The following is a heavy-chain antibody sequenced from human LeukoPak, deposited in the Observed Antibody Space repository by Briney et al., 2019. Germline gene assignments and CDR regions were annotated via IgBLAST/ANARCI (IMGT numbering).Heavy chain of an antibody. Sequence: GASVKVSCKASGYTFTGYYMHWVRQAPGQGLEWMGWISAYNGNTNYAQKLQGRVTMTTDTSTSTAYMELRSLRSDDTAVYYCATHYDSSGYDYWGQGTLVTVSS. D-gene: IGHD3-22*01. CDR3: ATHYDSSGYDY. CDR2: ISAYNGNT. V-gene: IGHV1-18*04. J-gene: IGHJ4*02. CDR1: GYTFTGYY.